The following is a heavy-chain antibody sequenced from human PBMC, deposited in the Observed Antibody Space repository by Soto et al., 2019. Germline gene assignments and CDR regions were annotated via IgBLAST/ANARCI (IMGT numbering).Heavy chain of an antibody. CDR1: GFTFSNAW. Sequence: EVPLVESGGGLVKPGGSLRLSCAASGFTFSNAWMNWVRQAPGKGLEWVGRIKSKTDGGTTDYAAPVKGRFTISRDDSKNTLYLQMNSLKTEDTAVYYCTTSMAGNSGYFDLWGRGTLVTVSS. CDR3: TTSMAGNSGYFDL. V-gene: IGHV3-15*07. D-gene: IGHD6-19*01. J-gene: IGHJ2*01. CDR2: IKSKTDGGTT.